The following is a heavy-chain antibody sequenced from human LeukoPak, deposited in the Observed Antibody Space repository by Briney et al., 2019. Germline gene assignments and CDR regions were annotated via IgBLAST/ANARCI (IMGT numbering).Heavy chain of an antibody. CDR3: ARPYYYDSSGYYANYYYYGMDV. CDR2: ISHSGST. D-gene: IGHD3-22*01. CDR1: GGSFSGYY. V-gene: IGHV4-34*01. Sequence: KPSETLSLTCAVYGGSFSGYYWSWIRQPPGEGLEWIGEISHSGSTNYNPSLKSRVTISVDTSKNQFSLKLSSVTAADTAVYYCARPYYYDSSGYYANYYYYGMDVWGQGTTVTVSS. J-gene: IGHJ6*02.